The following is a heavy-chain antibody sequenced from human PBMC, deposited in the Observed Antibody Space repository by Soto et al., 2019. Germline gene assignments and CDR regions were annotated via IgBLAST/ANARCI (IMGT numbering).Heavy chain of an antibody. V-gene: IGHV1-18*04. CDR2: ISAYNGNT. CDR1: GYTFTSYG. Sequence: GASVKVSCKASGYTFTSYGISWVRQAPGQGLEWMGWISAYNGNTNYAQKLQGRVTMTTDTSTSTAYMELRSLRSDDTAVYYCARDNDSSSWYPLYYYYGMDVWGQGTTVTVSS. J-gene: IGHJ6*02. CDR3: ARDNDSSSWYPLYYYYGMDV. D-gene: IGHD6-13*01.